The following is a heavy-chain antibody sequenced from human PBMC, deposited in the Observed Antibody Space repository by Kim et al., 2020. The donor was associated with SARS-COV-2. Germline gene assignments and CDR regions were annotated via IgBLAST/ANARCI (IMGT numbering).Heavy chain of an antibody. J-gene: IGHJ4*02. Sequence: SETLSLTCTVSGGSINRYYWSWIRQPPGKGLEWIGYIYYSGSTNYNPSLKSRVTMSVDTSKNQFSLKLRSVTAADTAMYYCARLQGNLRQQLVVWGQGTLVTVSS. CDR1: GGSINRYY. CDR2: IYYSGST. CDR3: ARLQGNLRQQLVV. V-gene: IGHV4-59*08. D-gene: IGHD2-8*02.